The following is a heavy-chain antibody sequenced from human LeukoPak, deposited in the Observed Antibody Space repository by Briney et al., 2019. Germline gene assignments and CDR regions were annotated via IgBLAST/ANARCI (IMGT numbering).Heavy chain of an antibody. J-gene: IGHJ3*02. CDR2: ISSSGSYT. CDR3: ARISGAFDI. CDR1: GFTATTNY. V-gene: IGHV3-11*06. Sequence: GGSLRLSCAGSGFTATTNYMSWVRQAPGKGLEWVSYISSSGSYTNYADSVKGRFTISRDNAKNSLYLQMNSLRAEDTAVYYCARISGAFDIWGQGTMVTVSS.